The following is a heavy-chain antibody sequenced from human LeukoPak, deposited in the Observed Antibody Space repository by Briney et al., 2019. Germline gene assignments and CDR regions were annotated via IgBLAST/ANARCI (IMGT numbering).Heavy chain of an antibody. V-gene: IGHV3-33*01. CDR3: ARDSPDYYYGMDV. J-gene: IGHJ6*02. Sequence: PGGSLRLSCAASGFTFSSYGMHWVRQAPGKGLEGVAVIWYDGSNKYYADSVKGRFTISRDNSKNTLYLQMNSLRAEDTAVYYCARDSPDYYYGMDVWGQGTTVTVSS. CDR1: GFTFSSYG. CDR2: IWYDGSNK.